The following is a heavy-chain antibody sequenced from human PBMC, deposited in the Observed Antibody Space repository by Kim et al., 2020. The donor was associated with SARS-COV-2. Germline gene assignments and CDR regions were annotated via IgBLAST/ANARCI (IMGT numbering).Heavy chain of an antibody. CDR3: TKPGEPQVDGRSPYYDS. D-gene: IGHD3-16*01. V-gene: IGHV3-33*06. Sequence: VKGRLTISRDNSKNTVDLQMSSLRGEDTAVYYCTKPGEPQVDGRSPYYDSWGQGTLVTVSS. J-gene: IGHJ4*02.